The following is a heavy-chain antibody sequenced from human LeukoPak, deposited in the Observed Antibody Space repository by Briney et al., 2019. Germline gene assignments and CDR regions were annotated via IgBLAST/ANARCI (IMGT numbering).Heavy chain of an antibody. CDR1: GFTFSSYS. V-gene: IGHV3-21*01. J-gene: IGHJ4*02. CDR3: ARGGSYYGFDY. Sequence: GGSLRLSCAAYGFTFSSYSMNRVRQAPGKGLEWVSSISSSSSYIYYADSVKGRFTISRDNAKNSLYLQMNSLRAEDTAVYYCARGGSYYGFDYWGQGTLVTVSS. CDR2: ISSSSSYI. D-gene: IGHD1-26*01.